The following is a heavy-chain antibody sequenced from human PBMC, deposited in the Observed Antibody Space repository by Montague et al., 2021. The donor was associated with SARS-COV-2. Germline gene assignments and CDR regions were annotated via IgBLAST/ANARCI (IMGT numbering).Heavy chain of an antibody. CDR3: ARDLLRYCSSTSCYNDAFDI. Sequence: SDTLSLTCAVSGGSISSSNWWSWVRQPPGKGLEWIGEIYHSGSTNYNPSLKSRVTISVDKSKNQFSLKLSSVTAADTAVYYCARDLLRYCSSTSCYNDAFDIWGQGTMVTVSS. V-gene: IGHV4-4*02. J-gene: IGHJ3*02. D-gene: IGHD2-2*01. CDR2: IYHSGST. CDR1: GGSISSSNW.